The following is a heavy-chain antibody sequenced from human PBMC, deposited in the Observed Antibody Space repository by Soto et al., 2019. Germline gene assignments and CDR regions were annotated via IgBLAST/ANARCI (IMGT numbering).Heavy chain of an antibody. V-gene: IGHV3-30-3*01. D-gene: IGHD3-10*01. J-gene: IGHJ6*02. CDR3: ARGITMVRGVILPSPESQTTYYYYGMDV. Sequence: GGSLRLSCAASGFTFSSYAMHWVRQAPGKGLEWVAVISYDGSNKYYADSVKGRFTISRDNSKNTLYLQMNSLRAEDTAVYYCARGITMVRGVILPSPESQTTYYYYGMDVWGQGTTVTVSS. CDR2: ISYDGSNK. CDR1: GFTFSSYA.